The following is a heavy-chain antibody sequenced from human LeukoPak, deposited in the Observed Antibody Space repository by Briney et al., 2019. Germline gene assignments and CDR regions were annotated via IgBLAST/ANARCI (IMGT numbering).Heavy chain of an antibody. CDR1: GFTFSRYW. Sequence: GGSLRLSCAASGFTFSRYWMHWVRQAPGKGLVWVSRINGDGSTTSYADSVKGGFTISRDNAKNRLYLQRNSLRAEDTAVYHCATGNYYDSRGYYTFGHWGQGTLVTVSS. V-gene: IGHV3-74*01. CDR3: ATGNYYDSRGYYTFGH. D-gene: IGHD3-22*01. CDR2: INGDGSTT. J-gene: IGHJ1*01.